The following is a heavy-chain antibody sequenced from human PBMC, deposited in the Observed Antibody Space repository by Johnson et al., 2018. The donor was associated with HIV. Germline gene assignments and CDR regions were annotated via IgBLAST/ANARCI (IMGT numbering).Heavy chain of an antibody. Sequence: EVQLVESGGGLVQPGRSLRLSCAAPGFTFDDYAMHWVRQAPGMGLEWVSGISWNSGSIGYADSVKCRFTISRDNAKNSLYLQMNSLRAEDTALYYCAKQYSSSWYGNAFYIWGQGTMVTVSS. CDR2: ISWNSGSI. D-gene: IGHD6-13*01. J-gene: IGHJ3*02. CDR3: AKQYSSSWYGNAFYI. CDR1: GFTFDDYA. V-gene: IGHV3-9*01.